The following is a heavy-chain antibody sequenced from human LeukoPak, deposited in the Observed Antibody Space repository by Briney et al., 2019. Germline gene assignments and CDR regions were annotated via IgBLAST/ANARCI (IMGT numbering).Heavy chain of an antibody. CDR3: ARAPHLVVINS. CDR2: ISYDGSNK. D-gene: IGHD3-22*01. J-gene: IGHJ4*02. V-gene: IGHV3-30-3*01. CDR1: GFTFSSYA. Sequence: GSLRLSCAASGFTFSSYAMHWVRQAPGKGLEWVAVISYDGSNKYYADSVKGRFTISRDNSKNTLYLQMNSLRAEDTAVYYCARAPHLVVINSWGQGTLVTVSS.